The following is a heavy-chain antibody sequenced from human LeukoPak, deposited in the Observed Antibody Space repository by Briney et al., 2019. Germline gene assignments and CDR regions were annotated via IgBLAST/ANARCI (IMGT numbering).Heavy chain of an antibody. J-gene: IGHJ4*02. Sequence: QSGGSLRLSCAASGFSFNKYCMSWVRQAPGKGLEWVTNIKPDGSEKYYVDSVKGRFTISRDNAKNSLSLQMNSLRAEDTAVYYCAKDLVVVPAWGQGTLVTVSS. CDR2: IKPDGSEK. CDR1: GFSFNKYC. V-gene: IGHV3-7*05. CDR3: AKDLVVVPA. D-gene: IGHD2-2*01.